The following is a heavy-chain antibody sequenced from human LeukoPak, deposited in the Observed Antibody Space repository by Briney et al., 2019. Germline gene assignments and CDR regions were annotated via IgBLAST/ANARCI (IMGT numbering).Heavy chain of an antibody. Sequence: PSETLSLTCTVSGGSISSSSYYWGWIRQPPGKGLEWIGSIYYSGSTYYNPSLKSRVTISVDTSKNQFSLSLSSVTAADTAVYYCARQGRWQATFDYWGQGTLVTVSS. J-gene: IGHJ4*02. V-gene: IGHV4-39*01. D-gene: IGHD6-13*01. CDR1: GGSISSSSYY. CDR2: IYYSGST. CDR3: ARQGRWQATFDY.